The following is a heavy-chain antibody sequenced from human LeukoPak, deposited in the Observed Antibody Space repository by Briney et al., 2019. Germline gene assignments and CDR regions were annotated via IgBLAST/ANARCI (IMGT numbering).Heavy chain of an antibody. J-gene: IGHJ6*02. CDR2: IGTAGDT. CDR1: GFTFSSYD. Sequence: GGSLRLSCAASGFTFSSYDMHWVRQATGKGLEWASAIGTAGDTYYPGSVKGRFTISRENAKNSLYLQMNSLRAGDTAVYYCARGLVGATPRDYYYYYGMDVWGQGTTVTVSS. V-gene: IGHV3-13*01. D-gene: IGHD1-26*01. CDR3: ARGLVGATPRDYYYYYGMDV.